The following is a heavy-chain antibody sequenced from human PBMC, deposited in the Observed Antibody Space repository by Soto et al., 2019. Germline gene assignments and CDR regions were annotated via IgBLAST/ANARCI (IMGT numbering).Heavy chain of an antibody. CDR2: INHSGST. CDR1: GGSFSGYY. Sequence: SETLSLTCAVYGGSFSGYYWSWIRQPPGKGLEWIGEINHSGSTNYNPSLKSRVTISVDTSKNQFSLKLSSVTAADTAVYYCASTTGRSKDAFDIWGQGTMVTVSS. CDR3: ASTTGRSKDAFDI. J-gene: IGHJ3*02. D-gene: IGHD1-1*01. V-gene: IGHV4-34*01.